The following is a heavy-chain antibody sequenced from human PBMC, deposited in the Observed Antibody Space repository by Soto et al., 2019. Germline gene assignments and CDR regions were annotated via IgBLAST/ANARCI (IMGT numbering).Heavy chain of an antibody. J-gene: IGHJ5*02. CDR2: IYYSGST. Sequence: SETLSLTCTVSGGSISSYYWSWIRQPPGKGLEWIEYIYYSGSTNYNPALKSRVTISVDTSKNQFSLKLSSVTAADTAVYYCARASPYSSGWDNWFDPWGQGTLVTVSS. CDR3: ARASPYSSGWDNWFDP. D-gene: IGHD6-19*01. V-gene: IGHV4-59*01. CDR1: GGSISSYY.